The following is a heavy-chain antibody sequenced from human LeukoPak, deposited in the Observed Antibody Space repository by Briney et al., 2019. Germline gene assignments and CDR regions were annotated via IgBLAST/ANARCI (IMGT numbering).Heavy chain of an antibody. V-gene: IGHV1-18*01. CDR2: ISTNNEDT. J-gene: IGHJ1*01. Sequence: ASVKVCCKSAGYTFTSNGISWVRHAPGQGLERKGWISTNNEDTKYGNKFQGRGIMTTDTSTSTAYMELKSMRSDDTAVDLYERAGAYGGYDSRGYFQHWGQGTLVTVSS. CDR3: ERAGAYGGYDSRGYFQH. D-gene: IGHD5-12*01. CDR1: GYTFTSNG.